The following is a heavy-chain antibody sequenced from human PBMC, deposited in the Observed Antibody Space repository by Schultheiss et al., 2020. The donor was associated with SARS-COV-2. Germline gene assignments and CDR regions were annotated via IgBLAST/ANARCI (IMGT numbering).Heavy chain of an antibody. CDR1: GFTFSSYA. Sequence: GSLRLSCAASGFTFSSYAMHWVRQAPGKGLEWVAVISYDGSNKYYADSVKGRFTISRDNSKNTLYLQMNSLRAEDTAVYYCARDWGVAVAGTWGYFDLWGRGTLVTVSS. J-gene: IGHJ2*01. V-gene: IGHV3-30*01. CDR2: ISYDGSNK. D-gene: IGHD6-19*01. CDR3: ARDWGVAVAGTWGYFDL.